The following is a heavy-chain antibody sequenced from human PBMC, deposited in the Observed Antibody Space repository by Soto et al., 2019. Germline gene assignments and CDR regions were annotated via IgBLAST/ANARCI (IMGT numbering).Heavy chain of an antibody. D-gene: IGHD3-3*01. V-gene: IGHV5-51*01. CDR1: GYSFTSYW. CDR3: ARLVKDYDFWSGPRGAFYYYYGMDV. CDR2: IYPGDSDT. J-gene: IGHJ6*02. Sequence: KISGKGSGYSFTSYWIGWVRQMPGKGLEWMGIIYPGDSDTRYSPSFQGQVTISADKSISTAYLQWSSLKASDTAMYYCARLVKDYDFWSGPRGAFYYYYGMDVWGQGTTVTAP.